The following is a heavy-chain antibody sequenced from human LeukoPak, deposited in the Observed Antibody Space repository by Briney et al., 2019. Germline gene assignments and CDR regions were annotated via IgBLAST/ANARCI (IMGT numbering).Heavy chain of an antibody. J-gene: IGHJ4*02. D-gene: IGHD1-26*01. Sequence: SETLSLTCAVYGGSFSGYYWSWIRQPPGKGLEWVGHMYYRGNTFYNPSLKSRVTISVDTSKNQFSLKLRSVTAADTAVYYCARLCGNYQNYFDYRGQGTLVTVSS. CDR3: ARLCGNYQNYFDY. CDR1: GGSFSGYY. V-gene: IGHV4-34*01. CDR2: MYYRGNT.